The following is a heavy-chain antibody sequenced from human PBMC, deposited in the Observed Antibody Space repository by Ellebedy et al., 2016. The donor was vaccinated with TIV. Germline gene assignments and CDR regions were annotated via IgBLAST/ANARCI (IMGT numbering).Heavy chain of an antibody. V-gene: IGHV3-7*01. CDR1: GFTFSSYW. Sequence: GESLKISXAASGFTFSSYWMSWVRQAPGKGLEWVAKIKQDGSEKYYVDSVKGRFTISRDNAKNSLYLQMNSLRAEDTAVYCCARGPVQYYYGSGIYYFDYWGQGTLVTVSS. D-gene: IGHD3-10*01. CDR2: IKQDGSEK. CDR3: ARGPVQYYYGSGIYYFDY. J-gene: IGHJ4*02.